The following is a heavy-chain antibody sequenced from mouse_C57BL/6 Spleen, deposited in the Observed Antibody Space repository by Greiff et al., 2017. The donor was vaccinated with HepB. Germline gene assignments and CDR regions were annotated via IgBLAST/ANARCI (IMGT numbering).Heavy chain of an antibody. CDR3: ARLDSNYFYFDY. CDR2: IYPRSGNT. D-gene: IGHD2-5*01. J-gene: IGHJ2*01. V-gene: IGHV1-81*01. Sequence: VQLQQSGAELARPGASVKLSCKASGYTFTSYGISWVKQRTGQGLEWIGEIYPRSGNTYYNEKFKGKATLTADKSSSTAYMELRSLTSVDSAVYFCARLDSNYFYFDYWGQGTTLTVSS. CDR1: GYTFTSYG.